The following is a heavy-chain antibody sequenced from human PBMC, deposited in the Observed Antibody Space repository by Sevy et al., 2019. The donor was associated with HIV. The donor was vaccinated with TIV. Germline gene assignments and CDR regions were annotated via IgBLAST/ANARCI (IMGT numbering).Heavy chain of an antibody. V-gene: IGHV3-33*01. Sequence: GGYLRLSCAASGFSFSTYGLHWVRQAPGKGLEWVAVIRYDGSSKYYGDSVKGRFTISRDNSKNTSYLQMNSLRAEDTAVYYCARDYSSGWYSDSYGLEVWGQGTTVTVSS. CDR3: ARDYSSGWYSDSYGLEV. CDR1: GFSFSTYG. D-gene: IGHD6-19*01. CDR2: IRYDGSSK. J-gene: IGHJ6*02.